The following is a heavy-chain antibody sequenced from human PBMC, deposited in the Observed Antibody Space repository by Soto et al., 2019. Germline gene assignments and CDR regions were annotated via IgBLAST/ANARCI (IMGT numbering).Heavy chain of an antibody. D-gene: IGHD2-21*01. V-gene: IGHV3-30*18. CDR1: GFSFRGYA. Sequence: QVQLVESGGGVVQPGRSLRLSCAASGFSFRGYAMYWVRQAPGKGLEWVAIISFDGSNKYYADSVEGRFTISRDNSNSSLFLQMDSLRAEDTALYYCEKAAWRAYCGGDCFVDYWGQGALVTVSS. CDR2: ISFDGSNK. J-gene: IGHJ4*02. CDR3: EKAAWRAYCGGDCFVDY.